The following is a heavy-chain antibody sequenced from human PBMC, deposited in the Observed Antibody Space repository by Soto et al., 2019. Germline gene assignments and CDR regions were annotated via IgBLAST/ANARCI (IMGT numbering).Heavy chain of an antibody. J-gene: IGHJ4*02. V-gene: IGHV3-30*03. CDR2: ISRDGGTK. CDR3: XXXXXXXX. Sequence: QVHLVESGGGVVQPGRSLRLSCAVSGFTVSTYGMHWVRQAPGKGLEWVAVISRDGGTKFYADSVKGRFTISRDNSRXXXXXXXXXXXXXXXXXXXXXXXXXXXXWGQGTLVTVSS. CDR1: GFTVSTYG.